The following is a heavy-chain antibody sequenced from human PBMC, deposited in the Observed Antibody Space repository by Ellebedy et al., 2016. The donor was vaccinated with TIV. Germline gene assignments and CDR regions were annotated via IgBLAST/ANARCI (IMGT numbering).Heavy chain of an antibody. J-gene: IGHJ5*02. CDR2: IRQEGDEI. V-gene: IGHV3-7*04. Sequence: PGGSLRLSCAASGFNFRSYWMTWVRQAPGKGLEWVAKIRQEGDEIYYVESVKGRFTISRDNAKNSLFLQMNSLRVEDTAVYYCARGASYGDYAVQVNPWFDPWGQGTLVTVSS. CDR1: GFNFRSYW. CDR3: ARGASYGDYAVQVNPWFDP. D-gene: IGHD4-17*01.